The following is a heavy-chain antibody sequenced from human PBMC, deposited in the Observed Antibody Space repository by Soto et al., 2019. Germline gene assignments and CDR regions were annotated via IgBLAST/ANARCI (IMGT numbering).Heavy chain of an antibody. D-gene: IGHD2-15*01. V-gene: IGHV3-53*01. CDR1: GFTVSSNY. Sequence: EVQLVESGGGLIQPGGSLRLSCAASGFTVSSNYMSWVRQAPGKGLEWVSVIYSGGSTYYADSVKGRFTISRDNSKNTLYLHMDSLRAEDTAVYYCARDSAGMGCSGGSCYSGFDYWGQGTLVTVSS. J-gene: IGHJ4*02. CDR3: ARDSAGMGCSGGSCYSGFDY. CDR2: IYSGGST.